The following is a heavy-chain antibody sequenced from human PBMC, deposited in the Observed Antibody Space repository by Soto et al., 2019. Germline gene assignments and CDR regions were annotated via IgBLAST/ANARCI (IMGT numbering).Heavy chain of an antibody. CDR1: GGSISSGDYY. V-gene: IGHV4-30-4*01. Sequence: SETLSLTCTVSGGSISSGDYYWSWIRQPPGKGLEWIGCIYYSGSTYYNPSLKSRVTISVDTSKNQFSLKLSSVTAADTAVYYCARGGQYDFWSGYYFDYWGQGTLVTVSS. CDR2: IYYSGST. J-gene: IGHJ4*02. CDR3: ARGGQYDFWSGYYFDY. D-gene: IGHD3-3*01.